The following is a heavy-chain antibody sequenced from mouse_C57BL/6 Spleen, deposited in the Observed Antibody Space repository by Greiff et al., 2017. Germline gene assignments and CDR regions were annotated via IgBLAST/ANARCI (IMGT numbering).Heavy chain of an antibody. J-gene: IGHJ4*01. CDR2: ISSGGSYT. CDR1: GFTFSSYG. Sequence: EVQLQESGGDLVKPGGSLKLSCAASGFTFSSYGMSWVRQTPDKRLEWVATISSGGSYTYYPDSVKGRFTISRDNAKNTLYLQMSSLKSEDTAMYYCARRGRGGYYAMDYWGQGTSVTVSS. D-gene: IGHD1-1*02. V-gene: IGHV5-6*01. CDR3: ARRGRGGYYAMDY.